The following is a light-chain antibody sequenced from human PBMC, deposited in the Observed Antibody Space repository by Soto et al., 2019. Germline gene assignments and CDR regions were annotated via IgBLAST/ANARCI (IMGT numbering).Light chain of an antibody. CDR3: HYGNSPPWT. CDR2: GAS. CDR1: QSISSSS. J-gene: IGKJ1*01. Sequence: EIVLTQSPGTLSLSPGERATLSCRASQSISSSSLAWYQQKPGQAPRLLICGASSRATGIPDRFSVSGSGTDFTLSIRSLEPEDFALYYCHYGNSPPWTFGQGTKVDIK. V-gene: IGKV3-20*01.